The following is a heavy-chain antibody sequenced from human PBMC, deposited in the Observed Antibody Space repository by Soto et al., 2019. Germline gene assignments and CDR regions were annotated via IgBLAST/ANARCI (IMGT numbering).Heavy chain of an antibody. J-gene: IGHJ4*02. V-gene: IGHV3-23*01. CDR2: ISGSGGST. D-gene: IGHD5-12*01. Sequence: GGSLRLSCAASGFTFSSYAMSWVRQAPGKGLEWVSAISGSGGSTYYADSVKGRFTISRDNSKNALYLQMNSLRAEDTAVYYCAKAEYSGYVGDFDYWGQGTLVTVSS. CDR1: GFTFSSYA. CDR3: AKAEYSGYVGDFDY.